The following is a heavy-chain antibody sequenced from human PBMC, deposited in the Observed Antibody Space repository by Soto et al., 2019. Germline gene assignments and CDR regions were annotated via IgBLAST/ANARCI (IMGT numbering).Heavy chain of an antibody. D-gene: IGHD6-19*01. CDR3: AKDMSSGWPKYFEY. CDR2: ISWNGGII. V-gene: IGHV3-9*01. Sequence: EVQLVESGGGLVQPGRSLRLSCAASGFTYDDHGMHWVRQAPGKGLEWVSGISWNGGIIGYVDSVKGRFTISRDNAKKSLYLQMNSLRVEDTALYYCAKDMSSGWPKYFEYWGQGTLVTVSS. J-gene: IGHJ4*02. CDR1: GFTYDDHG.